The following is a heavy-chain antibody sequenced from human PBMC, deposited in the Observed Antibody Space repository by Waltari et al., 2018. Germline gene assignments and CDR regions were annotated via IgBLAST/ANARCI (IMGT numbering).Heavy chain of an antibody. D-gene: IGHD3-10*01. CDR3: VSPVTMEYY. CDR2: ISYDGSNK. J-gene: IGHJ4*02. Sequence: QVQLVESGGGVVQPGRSLRLSCTASGFIFSSYVMYWVRQAPGKGLEWVAVISYDGSNKYYADSVKGRFTISRDNSNNTLHLQMNSLRVEDTAVYYCVSPVTMEYYWGQGTLVTVSS. V-gene: IGHV3-30-3*01. CDR1: GFIFSSYV.